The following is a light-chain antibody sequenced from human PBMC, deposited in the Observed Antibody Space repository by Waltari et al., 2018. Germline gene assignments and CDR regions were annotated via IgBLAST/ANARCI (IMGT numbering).Light chain of an antibody. Sequence: QAGLTQPPSVSKDLRQTATLTCTGHSNNVGNQGAAWRQQYQGHPPKPLFYRNNNRPSGISARFSASRSGNTASLTITGLQPEDEADYYCSAWDSNLSAWVFGGGTKLTVL. CDR1: SNNVGNQG. J-gene: IGLJ3*02. CDR3: SAWDSNLSAWV. V-gene: IGLV10-54*04. CDR2: RNN.